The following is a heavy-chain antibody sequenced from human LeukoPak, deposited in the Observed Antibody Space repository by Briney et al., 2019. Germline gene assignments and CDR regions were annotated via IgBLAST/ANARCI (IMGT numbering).Heavy chain of an antibody. J-gene: IGHJ4*02. CDR3: ARDGFWSGYYTDY. Sequence: PGGSLRLSCAASGFTFSSYSMNWVRQAPGKGLEWVSSISSSSSYIYYADSVKGRFTISRDNAKNSLYLQMNSLRAEDTALYYCARDGFWSGYYTDYWGQGTLVTVSS. CDR2: ISSSSSYI. D-gene: IGHD3-3*01. V-gene: IGHV3-21*01. CDR1: GFTFSSYS.